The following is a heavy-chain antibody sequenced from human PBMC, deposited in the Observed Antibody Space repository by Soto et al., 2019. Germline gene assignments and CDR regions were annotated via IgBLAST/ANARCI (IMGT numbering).Heavy chain of an antibody. V-gene: IGHV1-18*04. CDR1: GYTFSNYG. J-gene: IGHJ4*02. Sequence: QVQLVQSGAEVKEPGASVKVSCKASGYTFSNYGIGWVRQAPGQGLEWMGWISPYNGNIKYAQNFQGRVTMTTDTSTSTAYMELRSLRSDDTAVYYCAKEEDSQTLDYWGQGTLVTVSS. CDR2: ISPYNGNI. CDR3: AKEEDSQTLDY.